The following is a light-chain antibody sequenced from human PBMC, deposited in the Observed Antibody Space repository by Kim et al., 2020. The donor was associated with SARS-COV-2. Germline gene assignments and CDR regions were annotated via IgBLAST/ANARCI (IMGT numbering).Light chain of an antibody. J-gene: IGLJ3*02. CDR1: KLGNKY. Sequence: SYELTQPPSVSVSPGQTAIITCSGDKLGNKYTCWYQQKPGQSPVLVIYQDTKRPSGIPERFSGSNSGNTAPLTISGTQAMDEADYYCLAWARTTVVFGGGTELTVL. V-gene: IGLV3-1*01. CDR2: QDT. CDR3: LAWARTTVV.